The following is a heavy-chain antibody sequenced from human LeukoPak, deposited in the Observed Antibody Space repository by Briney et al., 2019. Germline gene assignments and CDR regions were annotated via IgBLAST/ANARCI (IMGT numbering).Heavy chain of an antibody. D-gene: IGHD6-19*01. J-gene: IGHJ2*01. Sequence: SETLSLTCNVSGGSVSRSNYYWAWIRQTPGKGLEWIGYMYYSGSTYYNPSLKSRVTISIDTSKNQFSLKLSSVTAADTAVYYCASEYRSDSYFDLWGRGTLVTVSS. CDR3: ASEYRSDSYFDL. CDR2: MYYSGST. CDR1: GGSVSRSNYY. V-gene: IGHV4-61*01.